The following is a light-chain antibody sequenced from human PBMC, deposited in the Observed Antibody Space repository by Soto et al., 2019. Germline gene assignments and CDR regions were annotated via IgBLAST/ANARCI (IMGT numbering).Light chain of an antibody. CDR2: DVN. CDR1: SSDVGGYNY. V-gene: IGLV2-14*01. CDR3: SSYTSSITLV. Sequence: QSVLTQPASVSGSPGQSITISCTGTSSDVGGYNYVSWYQQYPGKAPKLMIYDVNNRPSGVSNRFSGSKSGNTASLTISGLQAEDEGDYYCSSYTSSITLVFGGGTKLTVL. J-gene: IGLJ2*01.